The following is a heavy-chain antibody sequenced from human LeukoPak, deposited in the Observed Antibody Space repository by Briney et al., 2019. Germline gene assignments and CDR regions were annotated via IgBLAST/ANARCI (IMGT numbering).Heavy chain of an antibody. V-gene: IGHV3-33*06. CDR3: AKDRERGFYHSTSLEY. J-gene: IGHJ4*02. Sequence: GGSLTLSCLASQFTFSHYGMHWVRQAPGKGLEWVAVIWHDGSSQYYADFEKGRFTISSDNYQKIVYLQMNSLRAEDTAVYYCAKDRERGFYHSTSLEYWGQGTLVTVSS. CDR2: IWHDGSSQ. CDR1: QFTFSHYG. D-gene: IGHD1-14*01.